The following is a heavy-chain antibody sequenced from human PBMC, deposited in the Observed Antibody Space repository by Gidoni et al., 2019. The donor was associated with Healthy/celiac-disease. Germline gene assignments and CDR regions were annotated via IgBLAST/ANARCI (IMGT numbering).Heavy chain of an antibody. D-gene: IGHD5-18*01. CDR2: IGTAGDT. J-gene: IGHJ5*02. CDR3: ARDRYSYGNGGFDP. V-gene: IGHV3-13*01. Sequence: EVQLVESGGGLVQPGGALRLSCAASGFTFSRYDMHWVRQATGKGLEWVSAIGTAGDTYYPGSVKGRFTISRENAKNSLYLQMNSLRAEDTAVYYCARDRYSYGNGGFDPWGQGTLVTVSS. CDR1: GFTFSRYD.